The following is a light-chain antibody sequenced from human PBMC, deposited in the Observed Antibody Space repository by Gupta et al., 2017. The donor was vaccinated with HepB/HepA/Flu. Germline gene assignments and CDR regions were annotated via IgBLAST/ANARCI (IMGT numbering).Light chain of an antibody. V-gene: IGLV4-60*03. CDR2: LEGSGTY. CDR3: ETWDSKILRV. J-gene: IGLJ3*02. CDR1: SGHSSYI. Sequence: QPVLTQSSSASASLGSSVKLTCTLSSGHSSYIIAWHQQQPGKAPRYLMKLEGSGTYNKGSGVPDRFSGSSSGADRYLTISNLQSEDEADYYCETWDSKILRVFGGGTRLTVL.